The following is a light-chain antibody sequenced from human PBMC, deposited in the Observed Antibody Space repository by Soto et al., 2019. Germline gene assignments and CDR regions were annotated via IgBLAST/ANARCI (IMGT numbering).Light chain of an antibody. V-gene: IGKV1-39*01. J-gene: IGKJ1*01. CDR2: GAS. CDR3: QQPYTAPRT. CDR1: QSITSY. Sequence: DIQMTQSPSSLSGSVGDRVTITSRASQSITSYLNWYQQQPGKAPRRLIYGASTLQTGFPSRFSGSRSMTDFTLTISDLQPEDFATYYCQQPYTAPRTCGQGTTV.